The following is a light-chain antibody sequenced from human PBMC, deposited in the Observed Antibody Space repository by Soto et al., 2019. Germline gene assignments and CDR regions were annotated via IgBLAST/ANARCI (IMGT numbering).Light chain of an antibody. CDR1: QSISSW. Sequence: DIQMTQSPSTLSASVGDRVTITGRASQSISSWLAWYQQKPGKSPKLLIYDASSSESGVPDRFRGSRSGTDFTLTISSLQPEDSATYYCHQYYNRPPWTFGQGTKVDIK. CDR3: HQYYNRPPWT. V-gene: IGKV1-5*01. CDR2: DAS. J-gene: IGKJ1*01.